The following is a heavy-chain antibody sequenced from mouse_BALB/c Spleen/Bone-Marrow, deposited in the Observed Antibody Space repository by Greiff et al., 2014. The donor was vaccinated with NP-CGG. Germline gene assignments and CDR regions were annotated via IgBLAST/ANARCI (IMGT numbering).Heavy chain of an antibody. Sequence: QVQLKESGPGLVAPSRSLSISCTVSGFSLTSYGVHWVRQPPGKGLEWLGVIWADGSTNYNSALMSRLSISKDNSKSQVFLKMNSLQTDDTAMYYCARITTATGAMDYWGQGTSVTVSS. J-gene: IGHJ4*01. D-gene: IGHD1-2*01. V-gene: IGHV2-9*02. CDR2: IWADGST. CDR1: GFSLTSYG. CDR3: ARITTATGAMDY.